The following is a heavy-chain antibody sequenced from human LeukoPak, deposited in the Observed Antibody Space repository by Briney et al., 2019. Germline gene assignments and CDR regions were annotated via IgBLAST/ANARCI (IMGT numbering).Heavy chain of an antibody. D-gene: IGHD3-16*01. J-gene: IGHJ6*02. CDR1: EFTFSSYA. CDR3: AKDCLGAPWCEYYYYYGMDV. Sequence: PGGSLRLSCAASEFTFSSYAMSWVRQAPGKGLEWVSVISGDGGSTYYADSVKGRFTISRDNSKNTLYLQMNSLRAEDTAVYYCAKDCLGAPWCEYYYYYGMDVWGQGTTVTVSS. CDR2: ISGDGGST. V-gene: IGHV3-23*01.